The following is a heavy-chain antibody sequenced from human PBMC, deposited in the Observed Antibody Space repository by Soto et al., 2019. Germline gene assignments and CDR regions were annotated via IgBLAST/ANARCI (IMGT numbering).Heavy chain of an antibody. Sequence: GGSLRLSCAASGFTFKNFAVSWVRQAPGKGLEWVSVMSYDGNRQYYADSVKGRFTISRDSSKNTLYLQMNSVRLEDTAMYYCAREEYSTHYFDFWGQGTLVTVSS. V-gene: IGHV3-30-3*01. CDR1: GFTFKNFA. D-gene: IGHD5-18*01. CDR3: AREEYSTHYFDF. CDR2: MSYDGNRQ. J-gene: IGHJ4*02.